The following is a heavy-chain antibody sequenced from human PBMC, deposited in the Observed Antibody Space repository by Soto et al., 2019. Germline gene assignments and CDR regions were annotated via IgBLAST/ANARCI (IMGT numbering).Heavy chain of an antibody. V-gene: IGHV3-64*01. Sequence: EVQLVESGGGLVQPGGSLRLSCTASGLTFSSYGMHWVRQAPGKGLEYVSGINSNGGSTYYGNSVKGRFTVSRDNSKNTLYLQMGSLRDEDMAVYYCARDSGRSEGWFDPWGQGTRVTVSS. CDR3: ARDSGRSEGWFDP. D-gene: IGHD1-26*01. CDR1: GLTFSSYG. CDR2: INSNGGST. J-gene: IGHJ5*02.